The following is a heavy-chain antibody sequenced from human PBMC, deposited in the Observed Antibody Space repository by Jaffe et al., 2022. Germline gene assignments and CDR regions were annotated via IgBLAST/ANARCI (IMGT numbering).Heavy chain of an antibody. Sequence: QVQLVESGGGVVQPGGSLRLSCAASGFTFSSYGMHWVRQAPGKGLEWVAFIRYDGSNKYYADSVKGRFTISRDNSKNTLYLQMNSLRAEDTAVYYCAKDGYGDEDAGFDPWGQGTLVTVSS. CDR2: IRYDGSNK. V-gene: IGHV3-30*02. D-gene: IGHD4-17*01. CDR1: GFTFSSYG. J-gene: IGHJ5*02. CDR3: AKDGYGDEDAGFDP.